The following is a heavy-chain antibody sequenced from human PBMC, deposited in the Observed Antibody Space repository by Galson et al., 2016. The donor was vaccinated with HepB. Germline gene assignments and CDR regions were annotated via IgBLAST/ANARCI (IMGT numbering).Heavy chain of an antibody. CDR3: ATGYVNTWYVDS. V-gene: IGHV1-69*13. CDR1: GYTFTTYY. CDR2: IIPIFGKR. Sequence: SVKVSCKASGYTFTTYYMHWVRQAPGQGLEWIGGIIPIFGKRNYAQNFQGRVTITADESTNTASMELISLRSEDTAVYYCATGYVNTWYVDSWGQGTLVTVSS. D-gene: IGHD1-14*01. J-gene: IGHJ4*02.